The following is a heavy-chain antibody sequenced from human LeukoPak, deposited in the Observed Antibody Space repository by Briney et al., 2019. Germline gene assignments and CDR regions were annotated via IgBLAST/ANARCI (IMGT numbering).Heavy chain of an antibody. J-gene: IGHJ4*02. D-gene: IGHD3-22*01. V-gene: IGHV1-69*06. CDR3: ARELNYDSSGYYYFGY. CDR1: GGTFSSYA. CDR2: IIPIFGTA. Sequence: SVKVSCKASGGTFSSYAISWVRQAPGQGLEWMGGIIPIFGTANYAQKFQGRVTITADKSTSTAYMELSSLRSEDTAVYYCARELNYDSSGYYYFGYWGQGTLVTVSS.